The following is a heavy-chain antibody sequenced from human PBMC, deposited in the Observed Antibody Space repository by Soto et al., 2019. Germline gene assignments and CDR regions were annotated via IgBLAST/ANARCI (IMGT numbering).Heavy chain of an antibody. J-gene: IGHJ6*02. CDR3: ARQGFGALHGLVDV. V-gene: IGHV4-59*08. Sequence: QVQLQESGPGLVKPSETLSLSCTVSGGSISSYHWSWIRQTPGKGLEWIGYVHYSWGSNYNPSLKSRVAISLHTSKSQFSLKLPSVTATDTAVYYCARQGFGALHGLVDVWCQGTTVTVSS. D-gene: IGHD3-10*01. CDR1: GGSISSYH. CDR2: VHYSWGS.